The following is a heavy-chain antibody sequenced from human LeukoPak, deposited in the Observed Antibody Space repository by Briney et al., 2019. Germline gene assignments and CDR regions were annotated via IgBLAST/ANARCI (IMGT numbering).Heavy chain of an antibody. CDR2: IYYSGST. V-gene: IGHV4-59*12. J-gene: IGHJ4*02. Sequence: SETLSLTCTVSGGSISSYYWSWIRQPPGKGLEWIGYIYYSGSTNYNPSLKSRVTISVKTSKNQFSLKLSSVTAADTAVYYCAREGAASHDYWGQGTLVTVSS. D-gene: IGHD3-16*01. CDR3: AREGAASHDY. CDR1: GGSISSYY.